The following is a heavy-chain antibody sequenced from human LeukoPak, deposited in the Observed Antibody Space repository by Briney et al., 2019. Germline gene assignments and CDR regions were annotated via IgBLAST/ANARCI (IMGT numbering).Heavy chain of an antibody. CDR1: GGSISSYY. V-gene: IGHV4-59*08. CDR2: IYYSGST. J-gene: IGHJ4*02. D-gene: IGHD5-12*01. CDR3: ARHSREYSGYDTGYYFDY. Sequence: SETLSLTCTVSGGSISSYYWSWIQQPPGKGLECIGYIYYSGSTNYNPSLKSRVTISVDTSKNQFSLKLSSVTAADTAVYYCARHSREYSGYDTGYYFDYWGQGTLVTVSS.